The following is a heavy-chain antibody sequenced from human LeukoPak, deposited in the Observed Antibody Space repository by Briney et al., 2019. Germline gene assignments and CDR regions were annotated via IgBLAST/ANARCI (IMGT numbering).Heavy chain of an antibody. V-gene: IGHV1-24*01. J-gene: IGHJ4*02. Sequence: ASVKVSCKVSGYALTELSMHWVRQAPGKGLEWMGGFDPEDGETIYAQKFQGRVTMTEDTSTDTAYMELSSLRSEDTAVYYCATEGGIAVAGLFDYWGQGTLVTVSS. CDR3: ATEGGIAVAGLFDY. CDR1: GYALTELS. D-gene: IGHD6-19*01. CDR2: FDPEDGET.